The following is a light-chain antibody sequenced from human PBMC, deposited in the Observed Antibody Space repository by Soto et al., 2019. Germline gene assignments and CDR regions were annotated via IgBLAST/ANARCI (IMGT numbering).Light chain of an antibody. CDR3: RQRSNWPGCT. V-gene: IGKV3-11*01. CDR1: ESVSSL. J-gene: IGKJ2*02. Sequence: EIVLTQSPATLSLSPGERATLSCRASESVSSLLAWYQQKPGQAPRPLIYDASNRATGIPARFSGSGSGTDFTLTISSLEPEDFAVYYCRQRSNWPGCTFGQGTKLEIK. CDR2: DAS.